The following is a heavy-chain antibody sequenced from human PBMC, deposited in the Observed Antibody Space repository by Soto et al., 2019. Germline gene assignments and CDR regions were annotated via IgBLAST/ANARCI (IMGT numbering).Heavy chain of an antibody. CDR2: ISYDGSNK. V-gene: IGHV3-30*03. CDR3: ATTVTTLRDFDY. J-gene: IGHJ4*02. Sequence: GGSLRLSCAASGFTFSSYGMHWVRQAPGKGLEWVAVISYDGSNKYYADSVKGRFTISRDNSKNTLYLQMNSLRAEDTAVYYCATTVTTLRDFDYWGQGTLVTVSS. D-gene: IGHD4-17*01. CDR1: GFTFSSYG.